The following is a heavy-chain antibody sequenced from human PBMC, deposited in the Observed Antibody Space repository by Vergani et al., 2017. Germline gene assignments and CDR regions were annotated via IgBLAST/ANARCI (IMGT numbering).Heavy chain of an antibody. D-gene: IGHD3-10*01. J-gene: IGHJ5*02. CDR3: ARGRVIRSGNWFDP. V-gene: IGHV3-30-3*01. Sequence: VQLVESGGGVVQPGRSLRLSCAASGFTFSSYAMHWVRQAPGKGLEWVAVISYDGSNKYYADSVKGRFTISRDNSKNTLYLQMNSLRAEDTAVYYCARGRVIRSGNWFDPWGQGTLVTVSS. CDR2: ISYDGSNK. CDR1: GFTFSSYA.